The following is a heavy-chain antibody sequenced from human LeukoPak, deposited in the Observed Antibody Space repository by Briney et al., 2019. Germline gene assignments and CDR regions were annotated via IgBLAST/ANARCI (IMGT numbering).Heavy chain of an antibody. J-gene: IGHJ4*02. CDR1: GFTFSHFV. D-gene: IGHD1-26*01. CDR3: ARGGGSYVDY. Sequence: QPGGSLRLSCAASGFTFSHFVMYWFRQAPGKGPVWVSRITSDESSRSYADSVKGRFTISRDNAKNTLYLEMNSLRAEDTAVYYCARGGGSYVDYWGQGTLVTVSS. V-gene: IGHV3-74*01. CDR2: ITSDESSR.